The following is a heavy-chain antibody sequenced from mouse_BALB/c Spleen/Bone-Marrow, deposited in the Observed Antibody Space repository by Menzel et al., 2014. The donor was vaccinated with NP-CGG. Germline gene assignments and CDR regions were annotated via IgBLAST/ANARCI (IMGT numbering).Heavy chain of an antibody. J-gene: IGHJ3*01. D-gene: IGHD2-13*01. Sequence: VQLQQSGAELVKPGASVKLSCKASGYTFTSYYMYWVKQRPGQGLEWIGEIIPSNGGTNFNEKFKSKATLTVDKSSGTAYMQLSSLTSEDSAVYYCTREGDSPFAYWGQGTLVTVSA. CDR2: IIPSNGGT. CDR3: TREGDSPFAY. V-gene: IGHV1S81*02. CDR1: GYTFTSYY.